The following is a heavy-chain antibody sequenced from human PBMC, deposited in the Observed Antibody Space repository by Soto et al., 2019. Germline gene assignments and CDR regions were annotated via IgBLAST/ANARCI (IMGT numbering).Heavy chain of an antibody. CDR3: ARLDFRSGYYGGRFDP. CDR2: IFYSGTT. Sequence: ASETLSLTYTVSGDYVNNNDVYWAWIRQPPGKGLEWVVTIFYSGTTYHNPSLKGRVTASVDRSENQFSLKLTSVTASDTAVYYCARLDFRSGYYGGRFDPWGQGTLVTVSS. D-gene: IGHD3-3*01. J-gene: IGHJ5*02. V-gene: IGHV4-39*01. CDR1: GDYVNNNDVY.